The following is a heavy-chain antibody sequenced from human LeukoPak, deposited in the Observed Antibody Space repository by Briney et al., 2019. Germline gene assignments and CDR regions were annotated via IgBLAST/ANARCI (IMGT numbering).Heavy chain of an antibody. CDR1: GFTFSSYG. V-gene: IGHV3-33*01. J-gene: IGHJ4*02. Sequence: GGSLRLSCAASGFTFSSYGMHWVRQAPGKGLEWVAVIWYDGSNKYYADSVKGRFTFSRDNSKNTLYLQMNSLRAEDTAVYYCAREPRYSGSYYQFDHWGQGTLVTVSS. D-gene: IGHD1-26*01. CDR3: AREPRYSGSYYQFDH. CDR2: IWYDGSNK.